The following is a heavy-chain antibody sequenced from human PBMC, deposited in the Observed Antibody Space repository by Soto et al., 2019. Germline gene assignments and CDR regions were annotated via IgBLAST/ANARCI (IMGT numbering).Heavy chain of an antibody. CDR1: GYTFTSYG. Sequence: ASVKVSCKASGYTFTSYGISWVRQAPGRGLEWMGWISAYNGNTNYAQKLQGRVTMTTDTSTSTAYMELRSLRSDDTAVYYCARDTPPDIVATIPPGFDYWGQGTLVTVSS. J-gene: IGHJ4*02. D-gene: IGHD5-12*01. CDR3: ARDTPPDIVATIPPGFDY. V-gene: IGHV1-18*01. CDR2: ISAYNGNT.